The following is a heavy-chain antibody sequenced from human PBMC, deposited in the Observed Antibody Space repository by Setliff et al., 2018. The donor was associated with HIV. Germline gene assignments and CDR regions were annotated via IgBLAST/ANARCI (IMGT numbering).Heavy chain of an antibody. CDR1: GYTFTDYA. Sequence: ASVKVSCKAPGYTFTDYAIHWLRQAPGQRPECMGWVDTARGQPTYSKNFQGRVTFSADRATNTVYLELTNLKSQDAAVYFCARDGPPFTVTMLDSWGQGTLVTV. D-gene: IGHD4-17*01. CDR3: ARDGPPFTVTMLDS. CDR2: VDTARGQP. J-gene: IGHJ4*02. V-gene: IGHV1-3*04.